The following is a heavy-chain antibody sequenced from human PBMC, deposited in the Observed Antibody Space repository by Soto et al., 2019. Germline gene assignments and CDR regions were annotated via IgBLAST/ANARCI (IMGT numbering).Heavy chain of an antibody. D-gene: IGHD3-9*01. J-gene: IGHJ3*02. Sequence: GGSLRLSCAASGFTFSSYAMHWVRQAPGKGLEYVSAISSNGGSTYYANSVKGRFTISRDNSKNTLYLQMGSLRAEDMAVYYWAGSIGRNYDILTGYYSLDAFDIWGQGTMVTVSS. V-gene: IGHV3-64*01. CDR2: ISSNGGST. CDR3: AGSIGRNYDILTGYYSLDAFDI. CDR1: GFTFSSYA.